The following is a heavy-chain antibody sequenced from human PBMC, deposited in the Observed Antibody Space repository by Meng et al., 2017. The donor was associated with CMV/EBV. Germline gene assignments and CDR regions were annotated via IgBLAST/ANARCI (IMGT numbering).Heavy chain of an antibody. CDR3: AKQVVPAASGGEELDY. CDR2: IWYNGSNK. J-gene: IGHJ4*02. V-gene: IGHV3-33*06. CDR1: FSFTSYG. Sequence: FSFTSYGLHWVRQAPGKGLEWVAVIWYNGSNKYYADSVKGRFTISRDNSNNTLYLNMHSLRAEDTAVYYCAKQVVPAASGGEELDYWGQGTLVTVSS. D-gene: IGHD2-2*01.